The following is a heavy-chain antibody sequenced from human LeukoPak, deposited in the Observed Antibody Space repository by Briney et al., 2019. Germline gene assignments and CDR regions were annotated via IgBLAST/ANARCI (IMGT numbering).Heavy chain of an antibody. CDR3: AATENEWELLH. Sequence: GGSLRLSCAASGFTFSTYGMHWVRQAPGQGLEWMGWINPNSGGTNYAQKFQGRVTMTRDTSISTAYMELSRLRSDDTAVYYCAATENEWELLHWGQGTLVTVSS. J-gene: IGHJ4*02. D-gene: IGHD1-26*01. CDR1: GFTFSTYG. CDR2: INPNSGGT. V-gene: IGHV1-2*02.